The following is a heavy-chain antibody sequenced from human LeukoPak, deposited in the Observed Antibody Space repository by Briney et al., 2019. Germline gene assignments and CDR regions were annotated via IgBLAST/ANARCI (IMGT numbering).Heavy chain of an antibody. CDR3: ASWVVPAASGPYFDY. CDR1: GGTFSSCA. CDR2: IIPIFGTA. D-gene: IGHD2-2*01. J-gene: IGHJ4*02. Sequence: GSSVKLSCKASGGTFSSCAISWVRQAPGQGLEWMGGIIPIFGTANYAQKFQGRVTITADKSTRTAYMELSSLRSEDTAVYYCASWVVPAASGPYFDYWGQGTLVTVSS. V-gene: IGHV1-69*06.